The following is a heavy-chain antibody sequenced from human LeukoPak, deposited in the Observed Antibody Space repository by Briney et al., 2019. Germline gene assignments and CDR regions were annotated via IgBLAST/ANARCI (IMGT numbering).Heavy chain of an antibody. CDR3: ARDLSAPPHLVTYYYYMDV. V-gene: IGHV3-48*01. Sequence: GGSLRLSCVASGFSFSSYSMNWVRQAQGKGLEWVSYISSGSNTIDYADSVKGRFTISRDNAKSSLYLQMNSLRAEDTAVYYCARDLSAPPHLVTYYYYMDVWGKGATVTVSS. CDR1: GFSFSSYS. D-gene: IGHD6-13*01. J-gene: IGHJ6*03. CDR2: ISSGSNTI.